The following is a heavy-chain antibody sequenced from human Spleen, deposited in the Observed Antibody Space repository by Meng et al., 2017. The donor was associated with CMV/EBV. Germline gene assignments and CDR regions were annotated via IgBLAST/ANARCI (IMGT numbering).Heavy chain of an antibody. CDR2: INPNSGGT. Sequence: QGWLVQAGAEVERPGASVKVSCKASGYTFTGYYMHWGRQAPGQGLEWMGWINPNSGGTNYAQKFQGRVTMTRDTSISTAYMELSRLRSDDTAVYYCARGGGDYYGSGSYGYWGQGTLVTVSS. CDR1: GYTFTGYY. J-gene: IGHJ4*02. V-gene: IGHV1-2*02. CDR3: ARGGGDYYGSGSYGY. D-gene: IGHD3-10*01.